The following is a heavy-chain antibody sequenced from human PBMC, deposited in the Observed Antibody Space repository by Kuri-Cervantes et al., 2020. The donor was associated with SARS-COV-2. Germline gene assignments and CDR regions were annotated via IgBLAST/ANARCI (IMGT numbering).Heavy chain of an antibody. CDR2: ISYDGNNK. D-gene: IGHD3-16*01. CDR3: ARDMTFDEYGDYFYYYMDV. CDR1: HFTFSSYA. Sequence: GGSLRLSCAASHFTFSSYAFPWVRQAPGQGLEWVAAISYDGNNKYFADSVRGRFTVSRDNSKDTLYLEMDGLRPEDTAVYYCARDMTFDEYGDYFYYYMDVWGKGTTVTVSS. V-gene: IGHV3-30*04. J-gene: IGHJ6*03.